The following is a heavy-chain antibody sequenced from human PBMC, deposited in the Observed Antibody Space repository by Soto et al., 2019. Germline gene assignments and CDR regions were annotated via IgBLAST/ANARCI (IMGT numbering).Heavy chain of an antibody. D-gene: IGHD3-3*01. Sequence: SETLSLTCTVSGGSISSGDYYWSWIRQPPGRGLEWIGYIYYSGSTYYNPSLKSRVTISVDTSKNQFSLKLSSVTAADTAVYYCARVCDDFWSGSFAGMDVWGQGTTVTVSS. V-gene: IGHV4-30-4*01. CDR1: GGSISSGDYY. CDR2: IYYSGST. J-gene: IGHJ6*02. CDR3: ARVCDDFWSGSFAGMDV.